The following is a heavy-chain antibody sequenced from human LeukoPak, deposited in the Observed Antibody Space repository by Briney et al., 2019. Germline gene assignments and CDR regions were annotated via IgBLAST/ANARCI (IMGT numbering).Heavy chain of an antibody. V-gene: IGHV1-18*01. CDR1: GYTFTSYG. Sequence: ASVKVSCKASGYTFTSYGISWVRQAPGQGLEWMGWISAYNGNTNYAQKLQGRVTMTRDTSISTAYMELSRLRSDDTAVYYCAREEHFWSGYYSNWFDPWGQGTLVTVSS. CDR2: ISAYNGNT. D-gene: IGHD3-3*02. CDR3: AREEHFWSGYYSNWFDP. J-gene: IGHJ5*02.